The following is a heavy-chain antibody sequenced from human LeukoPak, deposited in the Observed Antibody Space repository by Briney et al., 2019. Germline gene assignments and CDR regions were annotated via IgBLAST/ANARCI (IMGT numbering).Heavy chain of an antibody. D-gene: IGHD5-24*01. Sequence: GASVKVSCKASGYTFTAFYIHWVRQAPGQGLEWMGWINPNSGGTNYAQKFQSRVTMTRDTSISTAYLDLSRLRSDDTAVYYCAKEADGYNYWGQGTLVTVSS. CDR1: GYTFTAFY. CDR3: AKEADGYNY. J-gene: IGHJ4*02. V-gene: IGHV1-2*02. CDR2: INPNSGGT.